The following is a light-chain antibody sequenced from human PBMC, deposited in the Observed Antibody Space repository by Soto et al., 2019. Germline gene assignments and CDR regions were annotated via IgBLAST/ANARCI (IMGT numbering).Light chain of an antibody. CDR2: DVS. V-gene: IGLV2-11*01. J-gene: IGLJ3*02. CDR3: CSYSGNYTLWV. Sequence: QSALTQPRSVSGSPGQSVTISCTGTSSDVGGYNYVSWYQQYPGKAPKLIIYDVSKRPSGVPDRFSGSKSGNTASLTISGLQAEDEADYYCCSYSGNYTLWVFGGGPKLTVL. CDR1: SSDVGGYNY.